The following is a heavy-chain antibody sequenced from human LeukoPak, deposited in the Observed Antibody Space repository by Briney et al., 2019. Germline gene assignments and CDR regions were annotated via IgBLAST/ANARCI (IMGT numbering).Heavy chain of an antibody. CDR3: ARRIWSGYVDYYYYYMDV. CDR1: GYTFTSYY. V-gene: IGHV1-46*01. J-gene: IGHJ6*03. D-gene: IGHD3-3*01. Sequence: ASVKVSCKASGYTFTSYYMHWVRQAPGQGLEWMGIINPSGGSTSYAQKFQGRVTMTRDTSTSTVYMELSSLRSDDTAVYYCARRIWSGYVDYYYYYMDVWGKGTTVTVSS. CDR2: INPSGGST.